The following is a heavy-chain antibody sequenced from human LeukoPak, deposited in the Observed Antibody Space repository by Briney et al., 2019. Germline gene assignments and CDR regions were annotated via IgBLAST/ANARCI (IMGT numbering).Heavy chain of an antibody. Sequence: SETLSLTCTVSGGSISSYYWSWIRQPPGKGLEWIGYIYYSGSTNYNPSLKSRVTISVDTSKNQFSLKLSSVTAADTAVYYCARDRAYSYGTRYFDYWGQGTLVTVSS. V-gene: IGHV4-59*01. CDR2: IYYSGST. J-gene: IGHJ4*02. CDR1: GGSISSYY. D-gene: IGHD5-18*01. CDR3: ARDRAYSYGTRYFDY.